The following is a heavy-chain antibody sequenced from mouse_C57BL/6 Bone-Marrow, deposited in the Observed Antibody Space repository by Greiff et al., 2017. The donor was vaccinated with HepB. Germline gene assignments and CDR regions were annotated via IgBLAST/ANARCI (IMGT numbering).Heavy chain of an antibody. D-gene: IGHD3-3*01. J-gene: IGHJ4*01. V-gene: IGHV1-4*01. CDR2: INPSSGYT. Sequence: QVQLQHSGAELARPGASVKMSCKASGYTFTSYTMHWVKQRPGQGLEWIGYINPSSGYTKYNQKFKDKATLTADKSSSTAYMQLSSLTSEDSAVYYCARYTRRDYAMDYWGQGTSVTVSS. CDR3: ARYTRRDYAMDY. CDR1: GYTFTSYT.